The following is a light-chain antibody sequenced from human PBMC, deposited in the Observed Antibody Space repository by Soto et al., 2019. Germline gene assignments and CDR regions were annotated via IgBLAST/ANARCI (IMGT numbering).Light chain of an antibody. J-gene: IGLJ3*02. CDR1: SSNIGAGYD. CDR3: QSYDSSLRGGV. Sequence: QSVLTQPPSVSGAPGQRVTISCTGSSSNIGAGYDVHWYQQLPGTAPKLLIYGNSNRPSGVPDRFSGSKSGTSASLAITGLQAEDEADYYCQSYDSSLRGGVFGGGTKVTFL. V-gene: IGLV1-40*01. CDR2: GNS.